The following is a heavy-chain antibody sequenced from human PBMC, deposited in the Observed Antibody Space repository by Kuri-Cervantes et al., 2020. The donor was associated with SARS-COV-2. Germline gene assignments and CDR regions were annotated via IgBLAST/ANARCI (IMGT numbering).Heavy chain of an antibody. V-gene: IGHV4-34*01. CDR2: IYYSGST. Sequence: SQTLSLTCAVYGGSFSGYYWSWIRQPPGKGLEWIGYIYYSGSTNYNPSLKSRVTISVDTSKNQFSLKLSSVTAADTAVYYCARGGIAARPGWFDPWGQGTRVTGYS. J-gene: IGHJ5*02. CDR3: ARGGIAARPGWFDP. CDR1: GGSFSGYY. D-gene: IGHD6-6*01.